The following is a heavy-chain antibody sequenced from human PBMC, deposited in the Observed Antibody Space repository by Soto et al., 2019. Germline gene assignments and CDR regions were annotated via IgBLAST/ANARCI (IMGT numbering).Heavy chain of an antibody. CDR2: IYPGDSDT. J-gene: IGHJ6*02. V-gene: IGHV5-51*01. CDR1: GYSFTSYW. CDR3: ASLVGAFYYYYGMDV. Sequence: GESLKISCXGSGYSFTSYWIGWVRQMPGKGLEWMGIIYPGDSDTRYSPSFQGQVTISADKSISTAYLQWSSLKASDTAMYYCASLVGAFYYYYGMDVWGQGTTVPVSS. D-gene: IGHD1-26*01.